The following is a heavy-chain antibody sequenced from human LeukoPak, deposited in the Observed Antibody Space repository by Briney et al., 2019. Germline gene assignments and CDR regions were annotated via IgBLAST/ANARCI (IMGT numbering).Heavy chain of an antibody. Sequence: PSETLSLTCTVSGGSISGYYWSWIRQPPGKGLEWIGYIYYSGSTNYNPSLKSRVTISVDTSKNQFSLKLNSVTAADTAVYYCAREVVVVPAALYWFDPWGQGTLVTVSS. D-gene: IGHD2-2*01. V-gene: IGHV4-59*01. CDR2: IYYSGST. CDR1: GGSISGYY. J-gene: IGHJ5*02. CDR3: AREVVVVPAALYWFDP.